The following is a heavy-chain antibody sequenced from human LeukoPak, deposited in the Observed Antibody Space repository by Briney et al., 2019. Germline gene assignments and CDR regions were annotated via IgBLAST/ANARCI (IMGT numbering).Heavy chain of an antibody. CDR2: VHTSGST. CDR1: GGSFSGYY. V-gene: IGHV4-59*10. CDR3: ARGSGPTELKDAFDI. Sequence: SETLSLTCAVYGGSFSGYYWSWIRQPAGKGLEWIGRVHTSGSTNYNPSLKSRVTISVDTSKNQFSLKLSSVTAADTAVYYCARGSGPTELKDAFDIWGQGTMVTVSS. D-gene: IGHD1-26*01. J-gene: IGHJ3*02.